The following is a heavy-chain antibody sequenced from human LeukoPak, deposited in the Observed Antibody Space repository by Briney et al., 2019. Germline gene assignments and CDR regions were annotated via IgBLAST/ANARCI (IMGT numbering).Heavy chain of an antibody. Sequence: PGGSLGLSCSASGFAFTGHAMHWVRQAPGKGLEYVAGIGGDGFSAFYADSMSDRVTISRDNSKSTVHLQMTSLRGEDTAVYYCVRDVDYYASGSYLGYFDYWGQGTLVSVSS. J-gene: IGHJ4*02. CDR3: VRDVDYYASGSYLGYFDY. V-gene: IGHV3-64D*06. CDR2: IGGDGFSA. D-gene: IGHD3-10*01. CDR1: GFAFTGHA.